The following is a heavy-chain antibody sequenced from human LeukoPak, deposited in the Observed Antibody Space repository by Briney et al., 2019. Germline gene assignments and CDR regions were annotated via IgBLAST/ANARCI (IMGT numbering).Heavy chain of an antibody. D-gene: IGHD1-26*01. CDR1: GGSISSYY. Sequence: PSETLSLTCTVSGGSISSYYWSWVRQPPAKGLEWIGYIYYSGSTNYNPSLKSRVTISVDTSKNQFSLKLSSVTAADTAVYYCARGDRSPWYFDLWGRGTLVTVSS. V-gene: IGHV4-59*01. CDR2: IYYSGST. CDR3: ARGDRSPWYFDL. J-gene: IGHJ2*01.